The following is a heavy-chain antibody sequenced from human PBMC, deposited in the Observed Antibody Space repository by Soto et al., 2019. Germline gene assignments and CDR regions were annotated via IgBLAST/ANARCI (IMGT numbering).Heavy chain of an antibody. CDR3: ARVRPITMVRRRLYYFDY. Sequence: SETLSLTCAVYGGSSSGYYWSWIRQPPGKGLEWIGEINHSGSTNYNPSLKSRVTISVDTSKNQFSLKLSSVTAADTAVYYCARVRPITMVRRRLYYFDYWGQGTLVTVSS. D-gene: IGHD3-10*01. V-gene: IGHV4-34*01. CDR2: INHSGST. J-gene: IGHJ4*01. CDR1: GGSSSGYY.